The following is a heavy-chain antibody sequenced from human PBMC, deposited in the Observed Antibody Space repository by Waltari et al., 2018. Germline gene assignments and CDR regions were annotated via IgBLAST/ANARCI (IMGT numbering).Heavy chain of an antibody. V-gene: IGHV4-38-2*01. CDR2: IYHSGST. D-gene: IGHD6-13*01. CDR3: ARGYTPDY. CDR1: GYSISSGYY. Sequence: QVQLQESGPGLVKPSETLSLTCAVSGYSISSGYYWGWIRQPPGKGLEWIGSIYHSGSTDYNPSHKSRVTISVDTSKTQCSLKLSSVTAADTAVYYCARGYTPDYWGQGTLVTVSS. J-gene: IGHJ4*02.